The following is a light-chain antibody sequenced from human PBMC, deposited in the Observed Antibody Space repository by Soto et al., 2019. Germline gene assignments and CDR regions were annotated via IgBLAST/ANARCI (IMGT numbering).Light chain of an antibody. V-gene: IGKV3D-20*01. CDR1: QSVSRSY. J-gene: IGKJ2*01. Sequence: EIVLTQSPATLSLSPGERATLSCGASQSVSRSYLAWYQQKPGLAPRLLIYDSSSTATGIPDRFSGSGSGTAFTLSISRLEPEDFAVYYCQQYGNSPYTFGQGTKLEIK. CDR3: QQYGNSPYT. CDR2: DSS.